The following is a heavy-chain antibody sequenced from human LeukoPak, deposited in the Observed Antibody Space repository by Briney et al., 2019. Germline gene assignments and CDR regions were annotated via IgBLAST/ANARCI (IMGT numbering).Heavy chain of an antibody. J-gene: IGHJ3*01. CDR3: ARDIWGSDALDL. D-gene: IGHD7-27*01. CDR1: GFTFSSYG. Sequence: GGSLRLSCAASGFTFSSYGMHWVRQAPGKGLEWVGDIWNDGSNKYYGDFAKGRFTISRDNRKNILYLQLNSLRVEDTAVYYCARDIWGSDALDLWGHGTLVTVYS. CDR2: IWNDGSNK. V-gene: IGHV3-33*01.